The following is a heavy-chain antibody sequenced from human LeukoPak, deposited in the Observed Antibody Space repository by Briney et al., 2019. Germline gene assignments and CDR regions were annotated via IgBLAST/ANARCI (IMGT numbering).Heavy chain of an antibody. CDR2: IYHSGTTYSGST. CDR1: GASMSNYY. Sequence: SETLSLTCNVSGASMSNYYWVWIRPPPGKGLEWIGSIYHSGTTYSGSTYYNPSLKSRVTISLDTSKNQFSLKVGSMTAADTAVYYCARAGGYGLIDYWGQGTMVTVSS. CDR3: ARAGGYGLIDY. D-gene: IGHD5-18*01. V-gene: IGHV4-39*07. J-gene: IGHJ4*02.